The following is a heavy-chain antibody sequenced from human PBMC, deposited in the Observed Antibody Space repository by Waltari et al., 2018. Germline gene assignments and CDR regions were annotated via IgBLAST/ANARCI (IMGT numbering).Heavy chain of an antibody. CDR1: GGSISSGGYY. V-gene: IGHV4-31*03. Sequence: QVQLLESGPGLVKPSQTLSLTCTVSGGSISSGGYYWSWIRQHPGKGLEWIGYIYYSGSTYYNPSLKSRVTISVDTAKNQFSLKLGSVTAADTAVYYCARTPGMGYFGSGPSMDVWGQGTTVTVSS. J-gene: IGHJ6*02. CDR3: ARTPGMGYFGSGPSMDV. D-gene: IGHD3-10*01. CDR2: IYYSGST.